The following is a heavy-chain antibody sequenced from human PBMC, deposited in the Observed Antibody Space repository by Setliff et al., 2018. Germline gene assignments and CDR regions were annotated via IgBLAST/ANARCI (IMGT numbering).Heavy chain of an antibody. V-gene: IGHV3-7*01. J-gene: IGHJ4*02. Sequence: GGSLRLSCAASGFTFSRYWMSWVRQAPGKGLEWVANIKQDGSEKYYVDSVKGRLTISRDNAKNSLYLQMNSLRAEDTAVYYCARDLGYDFWSGYDYYFDYWGQGTLVTVSS. CDR1: GFTFSRYW. CDR3: ARDLGYDFWSGYDYYFDY. CDR2: IKQDGSEK. D-gene: IGHD3-3*01.